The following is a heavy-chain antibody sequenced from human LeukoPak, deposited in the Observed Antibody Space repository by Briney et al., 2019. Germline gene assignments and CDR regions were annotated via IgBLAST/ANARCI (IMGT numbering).Heavy chain of an antibody. CDR2: INPNSGGT. Sequence: ASVKVSCKASGYTFTGYYMHWVRQAPGQGLEWMGWINPNSGGTNYAQKFQGRVTMTRDTSISTAYMELSRLRSDDTAVYYCARAFIFRAAMDLDYWGQGTLVTVSS. V-gene: IGHV1-2*02. J-gene: IGHJ4*02. CDR1: GYTFTGYY. D-gene: IGHD2-2*01. CDR3: ARAFIFRAAMDLDY.